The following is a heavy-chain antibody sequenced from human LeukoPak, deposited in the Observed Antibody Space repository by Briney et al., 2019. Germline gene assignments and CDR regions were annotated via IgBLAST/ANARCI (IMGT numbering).Heavy chain of an antibody. Sequence: PGGSLRLSCAASGFTFSSYWMSWVRQAPGKGLEWVANIKQDGSEKYYVDSVKGRFTISRDNAKNSLYLQMNSLRAEDTAVYYCARSPKQLWSDFDCWGQGTLVTVSS. J-gene: IGHJ4*02. D-gene: IGHD5-18*01. CDR3: ARSPKQLWSDFDC. V-gene: IGHV3-7*03. CDR2: IKQDGSEK. CDR1: GFTFSSYW.